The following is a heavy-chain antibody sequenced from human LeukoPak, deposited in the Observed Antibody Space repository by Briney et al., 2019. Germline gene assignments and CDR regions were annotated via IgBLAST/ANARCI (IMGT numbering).Heavy chain of an antibody. Sequence: GGSLRLPCAASGFTFDDYAMHWVRQAPGKDLEWVSLISGDGGNTYYADSVKGRFTISRDNSKNSLYLQMNSLRTEDTALYYCAKDHYDFWSGYNWFDPWGQGTLVTVSS. CDR2: ISGDGGNT. V-gene: IGHV3-43*02. CDR1: GFTFDDYA. D-gene: IGHD3-3*01. J-gene: IGHJ5*02. CDR3: AKDHYDFWSGYNWFDP.